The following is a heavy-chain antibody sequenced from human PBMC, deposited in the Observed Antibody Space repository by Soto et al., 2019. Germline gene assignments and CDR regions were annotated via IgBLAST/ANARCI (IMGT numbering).Heavy chain of an antibody. V-gene: IGHV4-34*01. CDR3: ARTTAVPNTLRSRYFFDY. Sequence: SETLSLTCAVYGGSFSGYYWSWIRQPPGKGLEWIGEINHSGSTNYNPSLKSRVTISVDTSKNQFSLKLSSVTTADTALYYCARTTAVPNTLRSRYFFDYWGQGTLVTVSS. CDR2: INHSGST. D-gene: IGHD4-17*01. CDR1: GGSFSGYY. J-gene: IGHJ4*02.